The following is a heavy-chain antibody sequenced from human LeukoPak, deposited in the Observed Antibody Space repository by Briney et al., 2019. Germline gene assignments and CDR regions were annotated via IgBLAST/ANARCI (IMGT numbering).Heavy chain of an antibody. Sequence: PGGSLRLSCAASGFTFSSYAMSWVRQAPGKGLEWVSAISGSGGSTYYADSVKGRFTISRDNSKNTLYLQMNSLRAEDTAVYYCARKDIVVVVAATHAIDYWGQGTLVTVSS. D-gene: IGHD2-15*01. CDR2: ISGSGGST. J-gene: IGHJ4*02. CDR3: ARKDIVVVVAATHAIDY. CDR1: GFTFSSYA. V-gene: IGHV3-23*01.